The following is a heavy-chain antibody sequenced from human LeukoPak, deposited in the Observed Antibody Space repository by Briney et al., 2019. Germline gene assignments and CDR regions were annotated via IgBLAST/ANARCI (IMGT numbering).Heavy chain of an antibody. CDR2: IYYSGST. CDR3: GGLYYYMDV. V-gene: IGHV4-59*01. Sequence: SETLSLTCIVSGDSISSYYWSWIRQPPGKGLEWIGSIYYSGSTNYNPSLKSRVTMSADTSKNQFSLKLNSVTAADTAVYYCGGLYYYMDVWGKGTTVTISS. CDR1: GDSISSYY. D-gene: IGHD5-12*01. J-gene: IGHJ6*03.